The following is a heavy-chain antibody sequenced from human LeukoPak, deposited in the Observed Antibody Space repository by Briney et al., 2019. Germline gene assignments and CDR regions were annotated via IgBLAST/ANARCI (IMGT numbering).Heavy chain of an antibody. CDR3: AQPFSGGSGSFYGLGV. Sequence: GASVKVSCKASGGTFSNYAISWLRQAPGQGLEWMGRIIPMSGIPSYAQKFQGRVTITADRSTSTAYVELSSLRSDDTAVYYCAQPFSGGSGSFYGLGVWGQGTTVTVSS. D-gene: IGHD3-10*01. CDR2: IIPMSGIP. CDR1: GGTFSNYA. V-gene: IGHV1-69*04. J-gene: IGHJ6*02.